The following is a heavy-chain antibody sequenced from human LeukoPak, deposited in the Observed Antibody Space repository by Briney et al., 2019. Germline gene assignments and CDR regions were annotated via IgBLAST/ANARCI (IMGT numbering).Heavy chain of an antibody. CDR2: IYYSGST. V-gene: IGHV4-31*03. D-gene: IGHD3-22*01. Sequence: PSQTLSLTCTVSGGSISSGGYYWSWIRQHPGTGLEWIGYIYYSGSTCYNPSLKSRVTISVDTSKNQFSLKLSSVTAADTAVYYCARVENVIYYDSRAGAFDIWGQGTMVTISS. CDR1: GGSISSGGYY. J-gene: IGHJ3*02. CDR3: ARVENVIYYDSRAGAFDI.